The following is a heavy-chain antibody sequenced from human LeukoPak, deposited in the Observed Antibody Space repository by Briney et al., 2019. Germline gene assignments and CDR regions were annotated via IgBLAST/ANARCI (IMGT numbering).Heavy chain of an antibody. CDR3: ARYSGYDPHFDY. D-gene: IGHD5-12*01. V-gene: IGHV4-30-2*01. Sequence: SQTLSLTCTVSGGSISSGDYYWSWIRQPPGKGLEWIGYIYHSGSTYYNPSLKSRVTISVDRSKNQFSLKLSSVTAADTAVYYCARYSGYDPHFDYWGQGTLVTVSS. CDR1: GGSISSGDYY. CDR2: IYHSGST. J-gene: IGHJ4*02.